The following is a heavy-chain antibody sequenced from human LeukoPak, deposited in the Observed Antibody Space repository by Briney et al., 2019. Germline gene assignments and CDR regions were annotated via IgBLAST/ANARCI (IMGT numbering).Heavy chain of an antibody. CDR1: GGSISSYY. D-gene: IGHD2-21*02. CDR3: ASSVVVTPYWYFDL. CDR2: IYYSGST. J-gene: IGHJ2*01. V-gene: IGHV4-59*08. Sequence: SETRSLTCTVSGGSISSYYWSWIRQPPGKGLEWIGYIYYSGSTNYNPSLKSRVTISVDTSKNQFSLKLSSVTAADTAVYYCASSVVVTPYWYFDLWGRGTLVTVSS.